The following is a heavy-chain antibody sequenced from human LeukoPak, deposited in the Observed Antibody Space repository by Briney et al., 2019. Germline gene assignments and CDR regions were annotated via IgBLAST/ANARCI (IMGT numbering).Heavy chain of an antibody. CDR3: AKSHSVEQRGYFDY. Sequence: GGSLRLSCAASGFTFTTYAMSWVRQAPGKGLEWVSRIANDGGSTYYADSAKGRFTISRDNSRNTVYLQMNSLRAEDMAVYYCAKSHSVEQRGYFDYWGQGTLVPVSS. CDR2: IANDGGST. V-gene: IGHV3-23*01. CDR1: GFTFTTYA. D-gene: IGHD1/OR15-1a*01. J-gene: IGHJ4*02.